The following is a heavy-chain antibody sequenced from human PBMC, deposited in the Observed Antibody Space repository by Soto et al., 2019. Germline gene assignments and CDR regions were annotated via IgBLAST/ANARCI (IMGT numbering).Heavy chain of an antibody. CDR3: ARDDLRYFNS. D-gene: IGHD3-9*01. V-gene: IGHV4-59*01. Sequence: SLTCAVHGGPFSGYYWSWILHPPGKGLEWIGYIYYSGSTNYNPSLKSRVTISVDTSKNQFSLKLSSVTAADTAVYYCARDDLRYFNSWGQGTLVTVSS. J-gene: IGHJ4*02. CDR2: IYYSGST. CDR1: GGPFSGYY.